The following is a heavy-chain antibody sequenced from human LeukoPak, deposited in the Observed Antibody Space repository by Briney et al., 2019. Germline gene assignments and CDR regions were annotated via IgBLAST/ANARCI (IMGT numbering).Heavy chain of an antibody. D-gene: IGHD1-20*01. V-gene: IGHV1-18*01. CDR3: ARDGMIPRYNWNYVDY. CDR2: ISAYNGNT. J-gene: IGHJ4*02. Sequence: ASVKVSCKASGYTFTSYGISWVRQAPGQGLEWMGWISAYNGNTNYAQKLQGRVTMTTDTSTSTAYMELRSLRSDDTAVYYCARDGMIPRYNWNYVDYWGQGTLVTVSS. CDR1: GYTFTSYG.